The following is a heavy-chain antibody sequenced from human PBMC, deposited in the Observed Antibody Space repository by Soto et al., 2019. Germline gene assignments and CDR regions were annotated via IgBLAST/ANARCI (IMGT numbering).Heavy chain of an antibody. CDR2: SHHSAMT. Sequence: SETLSLTCAVYVGSFCVYSWSSIRQPPWMWLDWIGDSHHSAMTQYNGSLESRVSMSVESSKNQFSLKLNSVTADDTAVYYCARENPPWAAIPLSKLNTTWWFDPWGQGTLVTVSS. CDR1: VGSFCVYS. CDR3: ARENPPWAAIPLSKLNTTWWFDP. V-gene: IGHV4-34*01. D-gene: IGHD1-26*01. J-gene: IGHJ5*02.